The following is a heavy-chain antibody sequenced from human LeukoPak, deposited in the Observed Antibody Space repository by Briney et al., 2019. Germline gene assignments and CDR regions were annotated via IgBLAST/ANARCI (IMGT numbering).Heavy chain of an antibody. CDR1: GGTFSSYA. CDR3: ARAGPAAESYYYYMDV. V-gene: IGHV1-69*06. CDR2: IIPIFGTA. J-gene: IGHJ6*03. Sequence: SVKVSCKASGGTFSSYAISWVRQAPGQGLEWMGGIIPIFGTANYAQKFQGRVTITADKSTSTAYMELSSLRSEDTAVYYCARAGPAAESYYYYMDVWGKGTTVTVSS. D-gene: IGHD6-13*01.